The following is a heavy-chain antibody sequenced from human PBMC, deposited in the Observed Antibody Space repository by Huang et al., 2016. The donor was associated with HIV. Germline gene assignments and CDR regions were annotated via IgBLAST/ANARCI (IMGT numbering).Heavy chain of an antibody. CDR1: GDSITSRMNYY. CDR2: IFATGTT. CDR3: ARATYRDFEYSFDF. Sequence: QVQLQESGPGLVKPSQTLSLLCSVSGDSITSRMNYYWTWVRQPAGQGLEYVGLIFATGTTYYTPSLKSRVSISRDTSKNQFSLRLTSMTAADTAVYYCARATYRDFEYSFDFWGQGSLVTVSS. V-gene: IGHV4-61*09. J-gene: IGHJ4*02. D-gene: IGHD2-21*01.